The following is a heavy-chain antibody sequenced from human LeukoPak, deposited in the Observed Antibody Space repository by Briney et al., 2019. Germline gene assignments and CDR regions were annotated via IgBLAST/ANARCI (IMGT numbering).Heavy chain of an antibody. J-gene: IGHJ4*02. Sequence: SETLSLTCTVSGGSISSYYWSWIRQPPGKGLEWIGYIHYSGSTNYNPSLKRRVTISVDTSKNQFSLKLSSVTAADTAVYYCARGLYVYNSSGYEFGYWGQGTLVTVSS. V-gene: IGHV4-59*01. D-gene: IGHD3-22*01. CDR2: IHYSGST. CDR3: ARGLYVYNSSGYEFGY. CDR1: GGSISSYY.